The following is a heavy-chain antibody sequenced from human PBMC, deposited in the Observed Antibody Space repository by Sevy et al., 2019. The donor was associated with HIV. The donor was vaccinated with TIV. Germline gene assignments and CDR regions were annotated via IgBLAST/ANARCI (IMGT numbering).Heavy chain of an antibody. CDR1: GFIFSSYE. V-gene: IGHV3-48*03. J-gene: IGHJ4*02. D-gene: IGHD4-17*01. CDR3: ARDLPPSATTVAHFDC. CDR2: ISNSGTTI. Sequence: GGSLRLSCAASGFIFSSYEMSWVRQAPGKGLEWVSYISNSGTTISYSDSVKGRFTISRDNARNSLYLQMNSLRAEDTAVYYCARDLPPSATTVAHFDCWGQGTLVTVSS.